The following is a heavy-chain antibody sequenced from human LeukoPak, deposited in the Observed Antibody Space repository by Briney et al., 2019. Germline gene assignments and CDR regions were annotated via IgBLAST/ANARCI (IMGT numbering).Heavy chain of an antibody. CDR2: INHSGRT. V-gene: IGHV4-34*01. CDR1: GGSFSGYY. Sequence: SETLSLTCAVYGGSFSGYYWSWIRQPPGKGLEWIGEINHSGRTNYNPSLNSLVTISVDTSKNQFSLKLSSVNAADTAVYYCARGITVTTPYYYYYMDVWGKGTTVTVSS. CDR3: ARGITVTTPYYYYYMDV. D-gene: IGHD4-17*01. J-gene: IGHJ6*03.